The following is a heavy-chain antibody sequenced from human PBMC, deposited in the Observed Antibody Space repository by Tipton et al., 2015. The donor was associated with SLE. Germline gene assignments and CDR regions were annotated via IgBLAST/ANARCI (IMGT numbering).Heavy chain of an antibody. CDR1: GDSISSFH. CDR2: VYQSGST. D-gene: IGHD2-2*01. Sequence: TLSLTCTVSGDSISSFHWSWIRQPPGKGLEWLGDVYQSGSTNYNPSLKSRVTISVDTSKNQFSLRLSSVSAADTAIYYCARMGLCTTTTCNEGAFDVWGQGSMVTVSS. CDR3: ARMGLCTTTTCNEGAFDV. J-gene: IGHJ3*01. V-gene: IGHV4-59*01.